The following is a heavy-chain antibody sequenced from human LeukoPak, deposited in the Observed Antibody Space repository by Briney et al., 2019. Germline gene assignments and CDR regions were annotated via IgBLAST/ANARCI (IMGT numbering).Heavy chain of an antibody. CDR3: ARDRSVGWELLKAFDI. V-gene: IGHV4-38-2*02. CDR1: GYSISSGYY. J-gene: IGHJ3*02. Sequence: PSETLSLTCTVSGYSISSGYYWGWIRQPPGKGLEWTGSIDHSGSTYYNPSLKSRITISVDTSKNQFSLKLSSVTAADTAVYYCARDRSVGWELLKAFDIWGQGTMVTVSS. CDR2: IDHSGST. D-gene: IGHD1-26*01.